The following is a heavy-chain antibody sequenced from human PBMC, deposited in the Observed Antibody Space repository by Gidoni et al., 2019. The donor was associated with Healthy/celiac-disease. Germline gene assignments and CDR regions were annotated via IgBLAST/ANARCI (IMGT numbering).Heavy chain of an antibody. CDR2: IKRKTDGVTT. D-gene: IGHD6-19*01. J-gene: IGHJ1*01. Sequence: EVQLVESGGGVVKPGGSVRLSGAADGVTISNAGMSWVRQAPGTGLEWVGRIKRKTDGVTTDYAAPVKGRFPLSRDDSKNTLYLQMTSLKTEDTAVYYCTPADERWLVFSSFQHWGQGTLVTVSS. CDR1: GVTISNAG. CDR3: TPADERWLVFSSFQH. V-gene: IGHV3-15*01.